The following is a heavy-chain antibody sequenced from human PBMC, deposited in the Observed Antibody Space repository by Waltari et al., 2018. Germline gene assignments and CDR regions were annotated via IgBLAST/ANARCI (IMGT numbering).Heavy chain of an antibody. J-gene: IGHJ6*04. Sequence: QVQLQQWGAGLLKPSETLSLTCAVYGGSFSGYYWSWIRQSPGKGREWIGEINYSGRTNYNPSLKSRLTTSVDTSRNQFSLKLSSVTAADTAMYYCARARGGKYSSSSIDVWGKGTTVTVSS. CDR2: INYSGRT. V-gene: IGHV4-34*01. D-gene: IGHD6-6*01. CDR3: ARARGGKYSSSSIDV. CDR1: GGSFSGYY.